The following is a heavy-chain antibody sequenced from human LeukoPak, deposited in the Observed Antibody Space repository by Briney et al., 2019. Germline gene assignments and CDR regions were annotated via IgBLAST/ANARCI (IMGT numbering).Heavy chain of an antibody. D-gene: IGHD3-9*01. CDR2: ITDSGNTI. CDR3: ARSIGLTGGGVDV. J-gene: IGHJ6*02. CDR1: GFTFSDYN. Sequence: SGGSLRLSCAASGFTFSDYNMNWVSQAPGKGLEWVSYITDSGNTIHYADSVKGRFTISRDNAKNSLYLQMNSLRAEDTAVYYCARSIGLTGGGVDVWGQGTTVTVSS. V-gene: IGHV3-11*01.